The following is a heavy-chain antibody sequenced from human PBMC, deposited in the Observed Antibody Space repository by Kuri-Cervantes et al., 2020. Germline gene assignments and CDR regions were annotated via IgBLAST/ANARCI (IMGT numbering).Heavy chain of an antibody. D-gene: IGHD3-16*01. CDR2: ISSSSSYI. J-gene: IGHJ6*02. CDR1: GFNFADYG. Sequence: RVSLRLYCESSGFNFADYGMSWVRQAPGEGLEWVSSISSSSSYIYYADSVKGRFTISRDNSKNTLYLQMNSLRAADTAVYYCALGDYYYYGMDVWGQGTTVTVSS. CDR3: ALGDYYYYGMDV. V-gene: IGHV3-21*01.